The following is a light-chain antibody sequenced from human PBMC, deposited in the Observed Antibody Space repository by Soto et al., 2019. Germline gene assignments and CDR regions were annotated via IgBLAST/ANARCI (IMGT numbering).Light chain of an antibody. CDR2: DAS. J-gene: IGKJ5*01. CDR1: QSVSSY. CDR3: QQRSVWPIT. V-gene: IGKV3-11*01. Sequence: EIVLTQSPATLSLSPWERATLSCRASQSVSSYLAWYQQKPGQAPRLLIYDASNRATGIPARFSGSGSGTDFTLTISSLEPEDFAVYYCQQRSVWPITSGQGTRLEIK.